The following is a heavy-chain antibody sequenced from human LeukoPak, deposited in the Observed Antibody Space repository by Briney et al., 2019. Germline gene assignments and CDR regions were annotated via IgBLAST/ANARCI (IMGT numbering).Heavy chain of an antibody. CDR2: INWNGGST. CDR1: GFTFDSYG. CDR3: ARDYGDQPIDY. D-gene: IGHD4-17*01. V-gene: IGHV3-20*04. Sequence: AGTLRLSCAASGFTFDSYGWSWVRQPPGKGLEWVSGINWNGGSTGYADSVKGRFIISRDNAKNSLYLQMNSLRAEDTALYYCARDYGDQPIDYWGQGTLVTVSS. J-gene: IGHJ4*02.